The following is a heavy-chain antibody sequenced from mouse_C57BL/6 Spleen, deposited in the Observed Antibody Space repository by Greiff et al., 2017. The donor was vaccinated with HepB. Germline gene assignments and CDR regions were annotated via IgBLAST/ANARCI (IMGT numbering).Heavy chain of an antibody. V-gene: IGHV1-82*01. D-gene: IGHD2-4*01. CDR3: ARAIYYDYGGVPMDY. J-gene: IGHJ4*01. Sequence: QVQLQQSGPELVKPGASVKISCKASGYAFSSSWMNWVKQRPGTGLEWIGRIYPGDGDTNYNGKFKGKATLTADKSSSTAYMQLSSLTSEDSAVYFCARAIYYDYGGVPMDYWGQGTSVTVSS. CDR2: IYPGDGDT. CDR1: GYAFSSSW.